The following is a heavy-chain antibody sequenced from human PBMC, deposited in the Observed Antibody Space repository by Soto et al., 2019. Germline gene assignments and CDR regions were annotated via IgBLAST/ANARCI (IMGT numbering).Heavy chain of an antibody. Sequence: ASVKVSCKASGYTFTSYGISWVRQAPGQGLEWMGGFDPEDGETIYAQKFQGRVTMTEDTSTDTAYMELSSLRSEDTAVYYCATRYSGSPYGMDVWGQGTTVTVSS. CDR2: FDPEDGET. CDR1: GYTFTSYG. J-gene: IGHJ6*02. CDR3: ATRYSGSPYGMDV. V-gene: IGHV1-24*01. D-gene: IGHD1-26*01.